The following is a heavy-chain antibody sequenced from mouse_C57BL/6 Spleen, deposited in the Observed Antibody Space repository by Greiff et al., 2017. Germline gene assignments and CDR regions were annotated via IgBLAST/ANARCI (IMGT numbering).Heavy chain of an antibody. J-gene: IGHJ2*01. CDR1: GYTFTDYY. Sequence: VQLQQSGPELVKPGASVKISCKASGYTFTDYYMNWVKQSHGKSLEWIGDINPNNGGTSYNQKLKGKATLTVDKSSSTAYMELRSLTSEDSAVYYCARGYYYGSSPYYFDYWGQGTTLTVSS. V-gene: IGHV1-26*01. CDR2: INPNNGGT. CDR3: ARGYYYGSSPYYFDY. D-gene: IGHD1-1*01.